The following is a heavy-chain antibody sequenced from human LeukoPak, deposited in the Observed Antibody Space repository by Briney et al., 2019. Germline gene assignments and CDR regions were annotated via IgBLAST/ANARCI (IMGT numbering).Heavy chain of an antibody. CDR1: GYTFTSYY. J-gene: IGHJ3*02. Sequence: ASVKVSCKASGYTFTSYYIHWVRQAPGQGLEWRGIINPSGGSTNYAQKFQGRVTMTRDTSTSTVYMELSSLRSKDTAVYYCARAGRYSSSQDAFDIWGQGTMVTVSS. V-gene: IGHV1-46*01. CDR3: ARAGRYSSSQDAFDI. CDR2: INPSGGST. D-gene: IGHD6-13*01.